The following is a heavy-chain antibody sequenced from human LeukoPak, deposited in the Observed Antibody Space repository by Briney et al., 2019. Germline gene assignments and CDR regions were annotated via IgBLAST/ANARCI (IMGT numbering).Heavy chain of an antibody. V-gene: IGHV3-30*18. CDR2: ISYDGSNK. J-gene: IGHJ4*02. Sequence: GGSLRLSCAASGFTFSSYGMHWVRQAPGKGLEWVAVISYDGSNKYYADSVKGRFTISRDNSKNTLYLQMNSLRAEDTAVYYCAKDTLKVMITFGGFMSGNFDYWGQGTLVTVSS. CDR3: AKDTLKVMITFGGFMSGNFDY. CDR1: GFTFSSYG. D-gene: IGHD3-16*01.